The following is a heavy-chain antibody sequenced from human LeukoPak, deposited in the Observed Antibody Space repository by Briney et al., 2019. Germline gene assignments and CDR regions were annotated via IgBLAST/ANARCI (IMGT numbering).Heavy chain of an antibody. Sequence: SETLSLTCTVSGGSISSSSCYWGWIRQPPGKGLEWIGSIYYSGSTYYNPSLKSRVTISVDTSKNQFSLKLSSVTAADTAVYYCARHGGDIVVVPAAHFDYWGQGTLVTVSS. CDR2: IYYSGST. V-gene: IGHV4-39*01. D-gene: IGHD2-2*01. CDR1: GGSISSSSCY. CDR3: ARHGGDIVVVPAAHFDY. J-gene: IGHJ4*02.